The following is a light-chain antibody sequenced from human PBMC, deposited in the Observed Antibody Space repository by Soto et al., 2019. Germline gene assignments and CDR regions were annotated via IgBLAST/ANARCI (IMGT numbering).Light chain of an antibody. CDR2: GAS. V-gene: IGKV3-15*01. J-gene: IGKJ1*01. CDR3: QQYDDWPPT. Sequence: EIVLTQSPATLSVSPGERATLSCRASQSVSSNLAWYQQKPGQAPRPLMYGASTRASGIPARFSGSGSGTEFTLTISSLQSEDFVVYYCQQYDDWPPTFGQGTKVEIK. CDR1: QSVSSN.